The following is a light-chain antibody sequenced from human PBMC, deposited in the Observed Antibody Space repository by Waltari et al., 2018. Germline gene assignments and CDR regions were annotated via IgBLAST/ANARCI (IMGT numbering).Light chain of an antibody. V-gene: IGLV6-57*02. CDR2: EGD. J-gene: IGLJ2*01. CDR1: SDSSASTF. Sequence: NFMLTQPHSVSESPGKTVTISCTGSSDSSASTFVHWYQHRPGGAPTVVMFEGDQRPSGVPDRFSGSIDSSSNSASLTISGLRTEDEADYYCQSYDDINKVVFGGGTKLTVL. CDR3: QSYDDINKVV.